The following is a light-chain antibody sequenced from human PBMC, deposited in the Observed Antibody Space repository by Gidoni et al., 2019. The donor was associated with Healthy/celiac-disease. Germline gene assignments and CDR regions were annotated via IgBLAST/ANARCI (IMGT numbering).Light chain of an antibody. CDR1: QSVSSSY. J-gene: IGKJ1*01. CDR3: QQYGSSGT. CDR2: GAS. Sequence: EIVLTQSPGTLSLSPGERATLSCRASQSVSSSYLAWYQQKPGQAPRLLIYGASSRATGIPDRFSGSGSGTDFTLTISRLEPEGFAVYYCQQYGSSGTFXQXTKVEIK. V-gene: IGKV3-20*01.